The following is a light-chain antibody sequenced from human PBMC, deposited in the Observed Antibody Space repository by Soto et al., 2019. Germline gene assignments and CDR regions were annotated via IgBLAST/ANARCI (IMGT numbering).Light chain of an antibody. CDR2: CAS. CDR3: QQYGSSPRT. J-gene: IGKJ1*01. V-gene: IGKV3-20*01. CDR1: HTVSSSY. Sequence: EIVLTQSPGTLSLSPGERATLSCRASHTVSSSYLAWYQQKPGQAPRLLIYCASNRATGIPDRFGGSGSGADFTLTISRLEPEDFAVYYCQQYGSSPRTFGQGTKVEI.